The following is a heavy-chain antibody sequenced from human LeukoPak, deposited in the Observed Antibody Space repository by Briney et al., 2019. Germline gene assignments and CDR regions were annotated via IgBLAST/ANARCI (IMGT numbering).Heavy chain of an antibody. Sequence: SETLSLTCAVYGGSFSGYYWSWIRQPPGKGLEWTGEINHSGSTNYNPSLESRVTISVDTSKNRFSLKLSSVTAADTAVYYCARNLYGSGSYPYYYYYYYMDVWGKGTTVTISS. CDR1: GGSFSGYY. V-gene: IGHV4-34*01. J-gene: IGHJ6*03. D-gene: IGHD3-10*01. CDR3: ARNLYGSGSYPYYYYYYYMDV. CDR2: INHSGST.